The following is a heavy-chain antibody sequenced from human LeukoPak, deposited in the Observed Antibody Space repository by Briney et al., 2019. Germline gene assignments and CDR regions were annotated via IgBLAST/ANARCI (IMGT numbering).Heavy chain of an antibody. Sequence: GGSLRLSCAASGFTFSSYAMSWVRQAPGKGLEWVSAISGSGGSTYYADSVKGRFTISRDNSKNTLYLQMNSLRAEDTAVYYCAREPLRYFDWLLWGPFDYWGQGTLVTVSS. D-gene: IGHD3-9*01. V-gene: IGHV3-23*01. CDR1: GFTFSSYA. J-gene: IGHJ4*02. CDR3: AREPLRYFDWLLWGPFDY. CDR2: ISGSGGST.